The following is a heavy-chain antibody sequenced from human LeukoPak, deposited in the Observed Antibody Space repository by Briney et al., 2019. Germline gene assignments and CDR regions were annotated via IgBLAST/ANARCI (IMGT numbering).Heavy chain of an antibody. CDR3: ARLSGRVVCSAGSCYIDS. V-gene: IGHV5-51*01. CDR1: GYRFTSDW. CDR2: IYPGDSDT. Sequence: GESLKISCKGSGYRFTSDWIGWVRQMPGKGLEWMGIIYPGDSDTRYSPSFQGQVTISADKSVNTAYLQWSSLKASDTAMYYCARLSGRVVCSAGSCYIDSWGQGALVTVSS. D-gene: IGHD2-15*01. J-gene: IGHJ4*02.